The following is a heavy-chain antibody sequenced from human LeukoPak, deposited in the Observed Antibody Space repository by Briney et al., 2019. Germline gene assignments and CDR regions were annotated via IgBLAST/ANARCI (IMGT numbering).Heavy chain of an antibody. D-gene: IGHD1-26*01. CDR1: GSGGSISSYY. V-gene: IGHV4-4*07. Sequence: SETLSLTCTVSGSGGSISSYYWSWIRQPAGKGLEWIGRIYTSGSTNYNPSLKSRVTMSVDTSKNQFSLKLTSVTAADTAVYYCARDRLGSRGASYFDYWGQGTLATVSS. J-gene: IGHJ4*02. CDR3: ARDRLGSRGASYFDY. CDR2: IYTSGST.